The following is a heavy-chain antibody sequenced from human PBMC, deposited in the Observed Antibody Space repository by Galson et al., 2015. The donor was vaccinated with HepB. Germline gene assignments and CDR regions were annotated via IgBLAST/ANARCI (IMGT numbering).Heavy chain of an antibody. CDR1: GFTFSSYA. J-gene: IGHJ4*02. Sequence: SLRLSCAASGFTFSSYAMSWVRQAPGEGLEWVSGLSGSGGTTYYADSVKGRFTISRDNSKNTLYLQMNSLRAEDAAVYYWAKRLDSSGWFFDYWGQGTLVTVSS. D-gene: IGHD6-19*01. CDR3: AKRLDSSGWFFDY. V-gene: IGHV3-23*01. CDR2: LSGSGGTT.